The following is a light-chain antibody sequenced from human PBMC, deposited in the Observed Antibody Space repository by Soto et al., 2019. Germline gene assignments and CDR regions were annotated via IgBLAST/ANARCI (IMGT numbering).Light chain of an antibody. Sequence: DVQMTQSPSYLCGSVGDRFAITCRASQSVSNYLNWYRQLPGKAPTLLIYSTSTLQSGVPSRLSGSGYGTDFTITISGMKNEDFETYFCQQSYSSPQTFGQGTKVDIK. J-gene: IGKJ1*01. V-gene: IGKV1-39*01. CDR1: QSVSNY. CDR2: STS. CDR3: QQSYSSPQT.